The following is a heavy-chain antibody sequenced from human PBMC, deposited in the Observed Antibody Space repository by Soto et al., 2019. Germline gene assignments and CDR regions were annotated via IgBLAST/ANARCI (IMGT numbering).Heavy chain of an antibody. D-gene: IGHD3-16*02. V-gene: IGHV4-30-4*01. CDR1: GGSIDDINSY. CDR3: ARSTYGEGYPHFFAD. CDR2: IHNTGNT. J-gene: IGHJ4*02. Sequence: QVQLQESGPGLVMPSQTLSLTCAVSGGSIDDINSYWTWIRQSPGWSPEWIGYIHNTGNTFYSPSLKRRLAISIDRSKSQLSLKLSAVTAADTAFYYCARSTYGEGYPHFFADWGQGTLVTVSS.